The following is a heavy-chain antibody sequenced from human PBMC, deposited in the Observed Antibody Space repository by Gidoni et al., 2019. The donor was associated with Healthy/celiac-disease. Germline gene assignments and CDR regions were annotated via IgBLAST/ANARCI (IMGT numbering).Heavy chain of an antibody. J-gene: IGHJ6*02. CDR1: GGSISSGGYY. V-gene: IGHV4-31*03. CDR2: IYYSGST. D-gene: IGHD3-3*01. CDR3: ARDFKAYYDFWSGYSYYGMDV. Sequence: QVQLQESGPGLVKPSQTLSLTCTVSGGSISSGGYYWSWIRQHPGKGLEWIGYIYYSGSTYYNPSLKRRVTISVDTSKNQFSLKLSSVTAADTAVYYCARDFKAYYDFWSGYSYYGMDVWGQGTTVTVSS.